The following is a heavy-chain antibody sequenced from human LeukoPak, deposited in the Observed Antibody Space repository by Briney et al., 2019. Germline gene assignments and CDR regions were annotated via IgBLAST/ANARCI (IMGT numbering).Heavy chain of an antibody. V-gene: IGHV3-53*01. J-gene: IGHJ5*02. D-gene: IGHD3-10*01. CDR2: IYSDNT. Sequence: GGSLRLSCTVSGFTVSSNSMSWVRQAPGKGLEWVSFIYSDNTHYSDSVKGRFTISRDNSKNTLYLQMNSLRAEDTAVYFCARDASPAAYNGNWFDPWGQGTLVTVSS. CDR1: GFTVSSNS. CDR3: ARDASPAAYNGNWFDP.